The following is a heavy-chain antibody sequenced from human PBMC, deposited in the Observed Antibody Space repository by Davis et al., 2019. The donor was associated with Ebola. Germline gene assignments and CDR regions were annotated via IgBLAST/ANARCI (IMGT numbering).Heavy chain of an antibody. CDR1: GFTFSSYA. CDR3: ARGGEWPSPYYYYGMDV. Sequence: GESLKISCAASGFTFSSYAMHWVRQAPGKGLERVAVISYDGSNKYYADSVKGRFTISRDNSKNTLYLQMNSLRAEDTAVYYCARGGEWPSPYYYYGMDVWGKGTTVTVSS. D-gene: IGHD3-16*01. V-gene: IGHV3-30-3*01. CDR2: ISYDGSNK. J-gene: IGHJ6*04.